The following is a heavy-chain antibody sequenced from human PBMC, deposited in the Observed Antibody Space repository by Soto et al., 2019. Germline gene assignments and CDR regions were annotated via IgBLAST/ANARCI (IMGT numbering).Heavy chain of an antibody. V-gene: IGHV1-69*05. CDR1: GGTFSDYA. CDR3: ARGGDMEAGVDKLEYYYGREF. Sequence: SVKVSCKASGGTFSDYAFSWVRQAPGQGPEWMGGIIPIFGTPNYAQKFQARLTITTDESTSTAYMELSSLRSEDTAVYYCARGGDMEAGVDKLEYYYGREFCGQRSTATVSS. J-gene: IGHJ6*02. CDR2: IIPIFGTP. D-gene: IGHD5-12*01.